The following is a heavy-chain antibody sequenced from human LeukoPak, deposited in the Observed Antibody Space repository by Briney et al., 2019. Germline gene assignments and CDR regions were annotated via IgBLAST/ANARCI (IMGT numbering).Heavy chain of an antibody. CDR3: ARKWGSSSWFDY. V-gene: IGHV4-34*01. D-gene: IGHD6-13*01. CDR2: INHSGST. CDR1: GGSFSGCY. J-gene: IGHJ4*02. Sequence: SETLSLTCAVYGGSFSGCYWSWIRQPPGKGLEWIGEINHSGSTNYNPSLKSRVTISVDTSKNQFSLKLSSVTAADTAVYYCARKWGSSSWFDYWGQGTLVTVSS.